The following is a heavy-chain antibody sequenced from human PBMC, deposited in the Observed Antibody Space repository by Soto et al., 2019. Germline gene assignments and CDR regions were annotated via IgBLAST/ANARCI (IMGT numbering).Heavy chain of an antibody. Sequence: GGSLRLSCEASGFSFSTYWMTWVLQRPGKGLEWVASIKGDGTEKNYVDSVEGRFTISRDNAKNSLYLQMNSLRAEDTAVYYCAIGGHVDYCGQGALVTVPS. V-gene: IGHV3-7*03. CDR3: AIGGHVDY. D-gene: IGHD3-16*01. J-gene: IGHJ4*02. CDR2: IKGDGTEK. CDR1: GFSFSTYW.